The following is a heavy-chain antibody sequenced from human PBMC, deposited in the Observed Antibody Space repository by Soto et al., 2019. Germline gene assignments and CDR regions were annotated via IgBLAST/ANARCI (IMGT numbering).Heavy chain of an antibody. CDR1: GGSISTSGDY. CDR2: ISFRGLT. V-gene: IGHV4-31*03. CDR3: ARVSNDFSYCWFDP. J-gene: IGHJ5*02. Sequence: SETLSLTCTVSGGSISTSGDYWSWIRQHPGNGLEWIGYISFRGLTDYNPSLKSRLTLSVDTSANQFSLILTSVTAADTAIYFCARVSNDFSYCWFDPWGQGTLVTVSS. D-gene: IGHD4-4*01.